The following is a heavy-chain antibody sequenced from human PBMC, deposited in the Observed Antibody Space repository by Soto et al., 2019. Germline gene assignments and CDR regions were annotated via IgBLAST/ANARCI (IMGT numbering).Heavy chain of an antibody. V-gene: IGHV1-46*01. D-gene: IGHD2-2*01. Sequence: GASVKVSCKASGYTFTSYYMQWVRQAPGQGLEWMGVIDPTGGSTTYAQKFQGRVTMTRDTSTTTVYMELSSLRSEDTAVYYCARGPAAGPVATPLNYFDYWGQGTLVTVSS. J-gene: IGHJ4*02. CDR3: ARGPAAGPVATPLNYFDY. CDR1: GYTFTSYY. CDR2: IDPTGGST.